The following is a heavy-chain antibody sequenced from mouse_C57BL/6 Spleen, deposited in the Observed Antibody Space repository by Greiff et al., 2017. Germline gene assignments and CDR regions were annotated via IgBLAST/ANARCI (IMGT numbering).Heavy chain of an antibody. D-gene: IGHD1-1*01. J-gene: IGHJ4*01. CDR1: GYTFTSYW. Sequence: QVHVKQPGAELVKPGASVKLSCKASGYTFTSYWMHWVKQRPGRGLEWIGRIDPNSGGTKYNEKFKSKATLTVDKPSSTAYMQLSSLTSEDSAVYDCAYYGSSYGHYAMDYWGQGTSVTVSS. CDR3: AYYGSSYGHYAMDY. CDR2: IDPNSGGT. V-gene: IGHV1-72*01.